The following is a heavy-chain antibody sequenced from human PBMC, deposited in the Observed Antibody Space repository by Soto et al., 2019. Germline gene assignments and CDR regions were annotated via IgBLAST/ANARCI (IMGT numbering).Heavy chain of an antibody. CDR3: RSSTSCYDESCVDV. V-gene: IGHV4-38-2*01. D-gene: IGHD2-2*01. J-gene: IGHJ6*02. CDR2: LYHIGST. Sequence: LSLTFAVSGYSIISGNYWAWIRQPPGRGLEWIGSLYHIGSTHYNTSLKSRVTISVDTSKNHFSLELSSVTAADTAIYYCRSSTSCYDESCVDVWGQGTMVTVSS. CDR1: GYSIISGNY.